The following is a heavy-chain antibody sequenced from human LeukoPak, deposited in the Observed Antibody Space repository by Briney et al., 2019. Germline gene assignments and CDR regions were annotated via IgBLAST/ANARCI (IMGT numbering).Heavy chain of an antibody. J-gene: IGHJ4*02. V-gene: IGHV4-34*01. CDR3: SRGRDRSKAGDH. CDR2: IHPHGIF. CDR1: GGSCDDYY. Sequence: SETLSLTCDLSGGSCDDYYFSWIRQPPGKGLEWIGEIHPHGIFYYNSSLMSRVTISIDTSKTQFSLRLTSVTAADTAFYYCSRGRDRSKAGDHWGPGSLVTVSS. D-gene: IGHD5-24*01.